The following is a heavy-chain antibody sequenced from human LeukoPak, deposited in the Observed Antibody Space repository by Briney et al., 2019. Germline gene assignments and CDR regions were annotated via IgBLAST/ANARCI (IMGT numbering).Heavy chain of an antibody. CDR3: ARDSSGYYSPLS. D-gene: IGHD3-22*01. Sequence: SVKVSCKASGGTFSSYAISWVRQAPGQGLEWMGGIIPIFCTANYAQKFQARVTITTDESTSTAYMELSSLRSEDTAVYYCARDSSGYYSPLSWGQGTLVTVSS. J-gene: IGHJ4*02. CDR2: IIPIFCTA. CDR1: GGTFSSYA. V-gene: IGHV1-69*05.